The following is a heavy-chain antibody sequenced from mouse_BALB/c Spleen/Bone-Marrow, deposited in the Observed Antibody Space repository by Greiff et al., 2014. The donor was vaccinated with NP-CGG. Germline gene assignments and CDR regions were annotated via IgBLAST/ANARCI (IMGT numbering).Heavy chain of an antibody. J-gene: IGHJ3*01. V-gene: IGHV1-7*01. CDR1: GYTFTNYW. Sequence: VQLQQSGAELAKPGASVKMSCKASGYTFTNYWMHWVKQRPGQGLEWIGYIYPSTGYTEYNQKFKDKATLTSDKSSSTAYMQLSSLTSEDSAVYYCASGRFAYWGQGTLVTVSA. CDR3: ASGRFAY. CDR2: IYPSTGYT.